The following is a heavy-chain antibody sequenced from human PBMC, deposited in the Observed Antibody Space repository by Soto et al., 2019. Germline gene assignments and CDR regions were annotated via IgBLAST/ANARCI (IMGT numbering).Heavy chain of an antibody. CDR2: IYPGDSDT. CDR3: ARQPSRGFLFYLYAMDV. D-gene: IGHD1-26*01. V-gene: IGHV5-51*01. CDR1: GYSFTSYW. Sequence: GESLKISCKGSGYSFTSYWIGWVRQMPGKGLEWMGIIYPGDSDTRYSPSFQGQVTISADKSISTAYLQWMSLKASDTAMYYCARQPSRGFLFYLYAMDVWGQATTVTVSS. J-gene: IGHJ6*02.